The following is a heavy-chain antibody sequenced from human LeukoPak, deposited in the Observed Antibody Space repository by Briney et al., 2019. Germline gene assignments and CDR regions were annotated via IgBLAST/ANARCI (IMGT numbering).Heavy chain of an antibody. CDR1: GFTVSSNY. J-gene: IGHJ4*02. CDR2: IYSGGST. V-gene: IGHV3-53*01. CDR3: ARATHLERPEDC. Sequence: GGSLRLSCAASGFTVSSNYMSWVRRAPGKGLEWVSVIYSGGSTYYADSVKGRFTISRDNSKNTLYLQMNSLRAEDTAVYYCARATHLERPEDCWGQGTLVTVSS. D-gene: IGHD1-1*01.